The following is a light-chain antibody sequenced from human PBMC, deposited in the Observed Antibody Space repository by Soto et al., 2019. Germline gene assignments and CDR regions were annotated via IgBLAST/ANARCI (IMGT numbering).Light chain of an antibody. J-gene: IGLJ1*01. CDR1: SSDVGSFNR. Sequence: LTQPPSVSGSPGQSVAISCTGTSSDVGSFNRVSWYQQPPGTAPKLIISEVSNRPSGVPDRFSGSKSGNTASLTISGLQAEDEADYYCSSYTITNTYVFGTGTKVTVL. CDR3: SSYTITNTYV. V-gene: IGLV2-18*02. CDR2: EVS.